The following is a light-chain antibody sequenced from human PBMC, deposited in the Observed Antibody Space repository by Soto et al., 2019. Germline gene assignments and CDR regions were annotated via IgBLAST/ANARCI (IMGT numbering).Light chain of an antibody. V-gene: IGKV1-27*01. CDR3: QTYSSVPV. CDR2: AAA. CDR1: QDIRNF. J-gene: IGKJ3*01. Sequence: DIQMTQSPTPLSASVGDRVTITCRASQDIRNFVAWYQQKTGRAPKLLIYAAATLQSGVPSRFSGSGSETEYTLTINGLHPSDVANYYGQTYSSVPVFGPGTKVEIK.